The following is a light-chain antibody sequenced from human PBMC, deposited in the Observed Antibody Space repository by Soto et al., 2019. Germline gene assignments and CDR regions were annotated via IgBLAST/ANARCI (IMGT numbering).Light chain of an antibody. CDR3: GSKAGSNKHVV. Sequence: QSALTQPPSASGSPGQSVTISCAGSSSDIGASNSVSWYQQHPGKAPKLLISEVTKRPSGVPARFSGYKSGNTASLTVSGLQADDEADYYCGSKAGSNKHVVFGGGTKLTVL. CDR2: EVT. J-gene: IGLJ2*01. V-gene: IGLV2-8*01. CDR1: SSDIGASNS.